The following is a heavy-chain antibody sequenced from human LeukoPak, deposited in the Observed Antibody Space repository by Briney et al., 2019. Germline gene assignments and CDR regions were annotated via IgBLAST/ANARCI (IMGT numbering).Heavy chain of an antibody. CDR1: GGSISSGGHS. CDR2: IYFTGIT. Sequence: PSQTLSLTCTVSGGSISSGGHSWSWIRQFPGKGLEWIGYIYFTGITYYSPSLKSRATFSVDTSENEFSLSLRSVTAADTAVYYCAREGCSGGSCYGTVGIDHWGQGTLVTVSS. D-gene: IGHD2-15*01. J-gene: IGHJ4*02. CDR3: AREGCSGGSCYGTVGIDH. V-gene: IGHV4-31*03.